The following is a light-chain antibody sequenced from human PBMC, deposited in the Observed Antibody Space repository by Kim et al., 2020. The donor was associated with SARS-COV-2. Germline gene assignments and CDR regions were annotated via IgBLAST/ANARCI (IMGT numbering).Light chain of an antibody. CDR2: YDV. CDR3: PVWDVDHYV. CDR1: NIGGKS. Sequence: SYELTQPPSLSEAPGVEAIIPSGGNNIGGKSVQWYQQKPGQAPELVIYYDVERPSGIPERFSGSNSGNTATLTIGRVEAGDMADYYCPVWDVDHYVFGSGAKVTVL. J-gene: IGLJ1*01. V-gene: IGLV3-21*04.